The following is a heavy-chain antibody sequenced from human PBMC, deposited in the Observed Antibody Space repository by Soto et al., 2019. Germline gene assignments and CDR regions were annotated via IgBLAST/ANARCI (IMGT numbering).Heavy chain of an antibody. Sequence: EVQLVESGGGLVQPWGSMRLSCAASGFGFSVSSMHWVRQASGKGLEWLGRIRSKANSYATTYSESVKGRFIITRDDSQDTMFLQVRSLRSGDTAMYYCAIECAGFGPWGQRTLVTVSS. J-gene: IGHJ5*02. D-gene: IGHD3-16*01. V-gene: IGHV3-73*01. CDR2: IRSKANSYAT. CDR1: GFGFSVSS. CDR3: AIECAGFGP.